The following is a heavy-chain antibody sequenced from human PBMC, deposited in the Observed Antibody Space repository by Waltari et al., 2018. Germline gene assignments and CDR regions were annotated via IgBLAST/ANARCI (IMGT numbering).Heavy chain of an antibody. V-gene: IGHV1-3*03. CDR2: INAGNGNT. CDR3: ARGATGTANWFDP. J-gene: IGHJ5*02. Sequence: QVQLVQSGAEVKKPGASVKVSCKASGYTFTSYAMHWVRQAPGQRLEWMGWINAGNGNTKDAQEFQGRVTITRDTSASTAYMELSSLRSEDMAVYYCARGATGTANWFDPWGQGTLVTVSS. CDR1: GYTFTSYA. D-gene: IGHD1-1*01.